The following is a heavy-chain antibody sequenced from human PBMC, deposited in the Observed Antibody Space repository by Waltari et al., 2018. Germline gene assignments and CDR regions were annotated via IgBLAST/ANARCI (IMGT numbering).Heavy chain of an antibody. CDR1: GFTFGTYW. J-gene: IGHJ5*02. D-gene: IGHD3-10*01. Sequence: EVRLVESGGGLVQPGGSLRPPGSTSGFTFGTYWMSWVRQAPGKGLEWVANINQDGSGRYHVDSVKGRFTISRDNAMNSLHLQMNSLRAEDTAVYYCARGDSDFREGASWGQGTLVTVSS. CDR3: ARGDSDFREGAS. V-gene: IGHV3-7*01. CDR2: INQDGSGR.